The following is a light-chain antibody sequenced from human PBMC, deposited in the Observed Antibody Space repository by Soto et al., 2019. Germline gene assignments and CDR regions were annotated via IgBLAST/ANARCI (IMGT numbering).Light chain of an antibody. Sequence: QSALTQPASVSGSPGQSITISCTGTSSDVGGYNYVSWYQQHPGKAPKLMIFEVSNRPSGVPHRFSGSKSGNTASLTISGLQAEDEGDYYCSSYTSSSTLEVFGTGTKVTV. J-gene: IGLJ1*01. V-gene: IGLV2-14*01. CDR1: SSDVGGYNY. CDR3: SSYTSSSTLEV. CDR2: EVS.